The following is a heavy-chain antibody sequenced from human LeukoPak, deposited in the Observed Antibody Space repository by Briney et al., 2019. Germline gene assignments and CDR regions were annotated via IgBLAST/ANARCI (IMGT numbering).Heavy chain of an antibody. J-gene: IGHJ4*02. CDR2: FSFNGEST. D-gene: IGHD6-13*01. CDR3: AGGSSLTYYYFDY. CDR1: GFTFSSYA. V-gene: IGHV3-23*01. Sequence: GGSLRLSCAASGFTFSSYAMTWVRQAPGKGLEWVSSFSFNGESTYYADSAKGRFTISRDNAKNSLYLQMNSLRVGDTAVYYCAGGSSLTYYYFDYWGQGTLVTVSS.